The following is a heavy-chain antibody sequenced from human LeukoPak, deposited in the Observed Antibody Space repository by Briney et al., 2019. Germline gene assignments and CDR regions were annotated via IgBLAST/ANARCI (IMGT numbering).Heavy chain of an antibody. CDR3: AKDPVEAEYFQH. CDR1: GFTFSNAW. Sequence: GGSLRLSCAASGFTFSNAWMSWVRQAPGKGLEWVGRIKSKTDGGTTDYAAPVKGRFTISRDDSKNTLYLQMNSLRAEDTAVYYCAKDPVEAEYFQHWGQGTLVTVSS. J-gene: IGHJ1*01. CDR2: IKSKTDGGTT. V-gene: IGHV3-15*01. D-gene: IGHD4-23*01.